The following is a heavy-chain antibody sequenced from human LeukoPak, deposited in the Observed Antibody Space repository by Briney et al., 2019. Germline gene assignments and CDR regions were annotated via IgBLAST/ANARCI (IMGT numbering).Heavy chain of an antibody. CDR1: GYTFTSYY. J-gene: IGHJ4*02. D-gene: IGHD6-13*01. CDR2: INPSGGST. V-gene: IGHV1-46*01. Sequence: ASVKVSCKASGYTFTSYYMHWVRQAPGQGLEWMGIINPSGGSTSYAQTFQGRVTMTSDTSTSTVYMVLSSLTSADTAVSYCARAESSNWYAGIDYWGQGTLVTVSS. CDR3: ARAESSNWYAGIDY.